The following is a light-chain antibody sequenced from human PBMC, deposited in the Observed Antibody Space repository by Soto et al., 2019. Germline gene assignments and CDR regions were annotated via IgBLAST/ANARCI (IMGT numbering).Light chain of an antibody. Sequence: DIGMTQSPATLSVSVGERVTITCRASQSISIWLAWYQQKPGNAPKLLIYKASSLESGVPSSFSGSASGTEFPLTISRQPADDSATYCWQPYKTHLTFGHGTKLDIK. V-gene: IGKV1-5*03. CDR3: QPYKTHLT. CDR1: QSISIW. CDR2: KAS. J-gene: IGKJ1*01.